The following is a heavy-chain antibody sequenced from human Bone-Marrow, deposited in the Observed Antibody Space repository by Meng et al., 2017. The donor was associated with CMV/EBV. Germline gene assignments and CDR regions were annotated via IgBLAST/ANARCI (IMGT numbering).Heavy chain of an antibody. D-gene: IGHD6-6*01. V-gene: IGHV4-34*01. Sequence: SETLSLTCAVYGGSFSGYYWSWIRQPPGKGLEWIGEINHSGSTNYNPSLKSRVTILVDTSKNQFSLKLSSVTAADTAVYYCARTDSSSSYYRGYYYGMYVWGQGSTVTVSS. CDR1: GGSFSGYY. J-gene: IGHJ6*02. CDR3: ARTDSSSSYYRGYYYGMYV. CDR2: INHSGST.